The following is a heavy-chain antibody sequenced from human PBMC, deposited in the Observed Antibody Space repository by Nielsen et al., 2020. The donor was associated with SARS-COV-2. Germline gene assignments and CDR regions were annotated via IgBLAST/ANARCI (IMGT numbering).Heavy chain of an antibody. J-gene: IGHJ3*02. CDR3: AREGTAMITHAFDI. D-gene: IGHD5-18*01. V-gene: IGHV3-33*01. CDR2: IWYDGSNK. Sequence: GESLKISCAASGFTFSSYGMHWVRQAPGKGLEWVAVIWYDGSNKYYADSVKGRFTISRDNSKNTLYLQMNSLRAEDTAVYYCAREGTAMITHAFDIWGQGTMVTVSS. CDR1: GFTFSSYG.